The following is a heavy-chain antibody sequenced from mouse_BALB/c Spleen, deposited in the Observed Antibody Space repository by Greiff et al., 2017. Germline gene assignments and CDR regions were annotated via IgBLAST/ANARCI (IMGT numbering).Heavy chain of an antibody. V-gene: IGHV7-3*02. CDR3: ARDEGNYYGSSYGFAY. Sequence: EVMLVESGGGLVQPGGSLRLSCATSGFTFTDYYMSWVRQPPGKALEWLGFIRNKANGYTTEYSASVKGRFTISRDNSQSILYLQMNTLRAEDRATYYCARDEGNYYGSSYGFAYWGQGTLVTVSA. D-gene: IGHD1-1*01. J-gene: IGHJ3*01. CDR1: GFTFTDYY. CDR2: IRNKANGYTT.